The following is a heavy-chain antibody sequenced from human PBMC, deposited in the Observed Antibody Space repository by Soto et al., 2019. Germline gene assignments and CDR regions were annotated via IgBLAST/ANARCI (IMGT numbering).Heavy chain of an antibody. CDR1: GFTFSYYW. CDR2: IHSDGSST. D-gene: IGHD1-26*01. CDR3: ARGDRGAFDL. J-gene: IGHJ3*01. V-gene: IGHV3-74*01. Sequence: EVQLVESGGGLVRPGGSLRLSCAASGFTFSYYWLHWVRKPPGKGLVWVSRIHSDGSSTTYADFVKGRFIISRDNARNTVDLQMNSVRVEDTAVYYCARGDRGAFDLWGQGTVVTVSS.